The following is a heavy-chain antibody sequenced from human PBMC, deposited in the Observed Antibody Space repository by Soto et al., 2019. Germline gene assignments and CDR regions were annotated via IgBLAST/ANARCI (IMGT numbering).Heavy chain of an antibody. J-gene: IGHJ6*03. CDR1: GYTFTSYG. D-gene: IGHD3-9*01. Sequence: GASVKVSCTASGYTFTSYGISWVRQAPGQGLEWMGWMNPNSGNTGYAQKFQGRVTMTRNTSISTAYMELSSLRSEDTAVYYCASKLVNHYYMDVWGKGTTVTSP. CDR2: MNPNSGNT. CDR3: ASKLVNHYYMDV. V-gene: IGHV1-8*02.